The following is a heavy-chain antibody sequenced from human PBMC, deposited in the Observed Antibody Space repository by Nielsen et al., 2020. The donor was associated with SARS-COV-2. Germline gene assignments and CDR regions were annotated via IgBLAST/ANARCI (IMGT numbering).Heavy chain of an antibody. Sequence: SETLSLTCAVYGGSFSGHYWSWIRQTPGKGLEWIGYIYYSGSTNYNPSLKSRVTISVDTSKNQFSLKLSSVTAADTAVYYCARDDPWVDWGQGTLVTVSS. J-gene: IGHJ4*02. CDR3: ARDDPWVD. CDR2: IYYSGST. D-gene: IGHD5-12*01. CDR1: GGSFSGHY. V-gene: IGHV4-59*11.